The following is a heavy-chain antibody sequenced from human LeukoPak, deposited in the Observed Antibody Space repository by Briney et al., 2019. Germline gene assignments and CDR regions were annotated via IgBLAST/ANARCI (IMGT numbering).Heavy chain of an antibody. CDR3: ARGSRFDY. Sequence: GGSLRLSCAASGFKFTSYSMNWVRQAPGKGLEWISYISSSGSPIYYADSVKGRFTISRDNAKKSSDLQMTNLTAEDTAVYFCARGSRFDYWGQGAPVNVSS. V-gene: IGHV3-48*04. J-gene: IGHJ4*02. CDR2: ISSSGSPI. CDR1: GFKFTSYS.